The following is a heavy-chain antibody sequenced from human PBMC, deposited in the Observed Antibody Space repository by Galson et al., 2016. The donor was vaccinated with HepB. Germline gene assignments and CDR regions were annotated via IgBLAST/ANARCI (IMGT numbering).Heavy chain of an antibody. CDR1: GFTFTNFG. D-gene: IGHD4-17*01. CDR2: INAGNGNT. CDR3: AKCHTDGEQGHGKDV. Sequence: SVKVSCKASGFTFTNFGIHWVRQAPGQGLEWMGWINAGNGNTQYSQKFQDRVSIVRDISARTAYMELNTLRSEDTSIYYCAKCHTDGEQGHGKDVWGQGTTVIVS. V-gene: IGHV1-3*01. J-gene: IGHJ6*02.